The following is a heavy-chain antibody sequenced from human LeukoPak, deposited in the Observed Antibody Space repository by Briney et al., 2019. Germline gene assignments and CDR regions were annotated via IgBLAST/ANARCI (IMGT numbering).Heavy chain of an antibody. CDR2: ISSSSSYI. CDR3: AGINDYGDPTGAFDI. Sequence: GGSLRLSCAASGFTFSTYSMNWVRQAPGKGLEWVSSISSSSSYIHYADSLKGRFSISRDNAKNSLNLQMNSLRAEDTAVYYCAGINDYGDPTGAFDIWGQGTMVTVSS. V-gene: IGHV3-21*06. J-gene: IGHJ3*02. CDR1: GFTFSTYS. D-gene: IGHD4-17*01.